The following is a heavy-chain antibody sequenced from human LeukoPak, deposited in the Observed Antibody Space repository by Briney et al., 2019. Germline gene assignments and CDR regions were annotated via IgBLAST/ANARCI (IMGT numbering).Heavy chain of an antibody. D-gene: IGHD3-10*01. J-gene: IGHJ6*02. V-gene: IGHV1-18*01. CDR3: VRKLPRYYYYGMDV. Sequence: ASVKVSCKASGGTFSSYAISWVRQAPGQGLEWMGWTSAYNGNTNYAQSLQDRVTMTTDTLTTTAYMELRSLRSDDTAVYYCVRKLPRYYYYGMDVWGQGTTVTVSS. CDR2: TSAYNGNT. CDR1: GGTFSSYA.